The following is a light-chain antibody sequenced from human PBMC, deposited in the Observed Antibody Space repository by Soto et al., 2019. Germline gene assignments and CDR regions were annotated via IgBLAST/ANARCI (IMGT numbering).Light chain of an antibody. CDR2: DAS. Sequence: IVMTQSPTTLSVSPGERATLSCRASQSISRNLAWYQQKPGRAPRLLIYDASTRATGIPARFSGSGSGTDFTLTISSLQSEDFAVYYCQHYDSSLSTFGGGTKVEIK. V-gene: IGKV3-15*01. CDR3: QHYDSSLST. CDR1: QSISRN. J-gene: IGKJ4*01.